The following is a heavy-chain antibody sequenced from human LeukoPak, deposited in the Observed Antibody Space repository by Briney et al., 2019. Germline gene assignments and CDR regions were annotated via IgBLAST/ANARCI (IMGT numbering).Heavy chain of an antibody. CDR1: GFTFSSYW. J-gene: IGHJ6*02. CDR2: IKQDGSEK. V-gene: IGHV3-7*01. D-gene: IGHD3-22*01. Sequence: GGSLRLSCAASGFTFSSYWMSWVRQAPGKGLEWVANIKQDGSEKYYVDSVKGRFTISRDNAKNSLYLQMNSLRAEDTAVYYCARVGYYDSSGYRHSYYYGMDVWGQGTTVTVSS. CDR3: ARVGYYDSSGYRHSYYYGMDV.